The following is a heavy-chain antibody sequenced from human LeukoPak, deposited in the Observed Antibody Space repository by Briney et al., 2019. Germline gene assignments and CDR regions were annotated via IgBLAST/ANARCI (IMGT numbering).Heavy chain of an antibody. CDR1: GFTFDDYA. CDR3: ARMNSSSWYYFDY. J-gene: IGHJ4*02. CDR2: ISWNSGSI. V-gene: IGHV3-9*01. D-gene: IGHD6-13*01. Sequence: GRSLRLSCAASGFTFDDYAMHWVRQAPGKGLEWVSGISWNSGSIGYADSVKGRFTISRDNAKNSLYLQMNSLRAEDTALYYCARMNSSSWYYFDYWGQGTLVTVSS.